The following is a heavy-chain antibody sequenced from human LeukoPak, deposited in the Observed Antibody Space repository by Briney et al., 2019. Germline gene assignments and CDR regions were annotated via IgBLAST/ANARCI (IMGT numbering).Heavy chain of an antibody. CDR1: GFTFSSYG. J-gene: IGHJ4*02. Sequence: GGSLRLSCAASGFTFSSYGMHWVRQAPGKGLEWVAVIWYDGSNKYYTDSVKGRFTISRDKSKNTLYLQMNSLRAEDTAVYYCARDRDTAMGLWDQGTLVTVSS. CDR3: ARDRDTAMGL. D-gene: IGHD5-18*01. CDR2: IWYDGSNK. V-gene: IGHV3-30*19.